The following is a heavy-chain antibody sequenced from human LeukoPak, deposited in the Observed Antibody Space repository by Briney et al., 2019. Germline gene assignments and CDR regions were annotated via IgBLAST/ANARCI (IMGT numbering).Heavy chain of an antibody. J-gene: IGHJ6*03. V-gene: IGHV4-59*01. CDR1: GGSITSYY. D-gene: IGHD3-10*01. CDR3: ARTTMVRGTYYMDV. Sequence: SETLSLTCTVSGGSITSYYWSWIRQLPGKGLEWIGCIHYSGYTNYNPSLKSRVTISVDTSKNHFSLKLSSVTAADTAVYYCARTTMVRGTYYMDVWGKGTTVTISS. CDR2: IHYSGYT.